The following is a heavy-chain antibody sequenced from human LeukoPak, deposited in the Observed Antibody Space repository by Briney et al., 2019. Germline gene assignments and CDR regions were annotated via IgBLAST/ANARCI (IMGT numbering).Heavy chain of an antibody. Sequence: GESLKIPCKGSGYSFTTYWIGWVRQMPGKGLDWMGIIYPGDSDTRYSPSFRGQVTISADKSINTAYLQWSGLKASDTAMYYCARRGYSYSDFDFWGQGTLVTVPS. V-gene: IGHV5-51*01. CDR3: ARRGYSYSDFDF. D-gene: IGHD5-18*01. CDR1: GYSFTTYW. CDR2: IYPGDSDT. J-gene: IGHJ4*02.